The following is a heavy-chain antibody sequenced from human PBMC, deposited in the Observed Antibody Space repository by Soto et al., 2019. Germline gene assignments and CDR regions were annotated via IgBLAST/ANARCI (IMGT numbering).Heavy chain of an antibody. CDR2: ISGSASST. CDR3: ARGPSAAAPLSDWYFDL. J-gene: IGHJ2*01. Sequence: EVQLLESGGGLEQPGGSLRLSCAASGFTFSSYVMSWVRQAPGKGLEWVSTISGSASSTYYTDSVKGRFTISRDNAKSSLHLQMDSLRDEDTAVYYCARGPSAAAPLSDWYFDLWGRGTLVTVSS. V-gene: IGHV3-23*01. D-gene: IGHD2-2*01. CDR1: GFTFSSYV.